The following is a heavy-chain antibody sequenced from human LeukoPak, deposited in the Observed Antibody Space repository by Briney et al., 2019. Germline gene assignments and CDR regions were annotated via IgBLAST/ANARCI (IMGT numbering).Heavy chain of an antibody. J-gene: IGHJ4*02. CDR2: ISGSGGST. CDR1: GFTFSSYA. Sequence: GGSLRLSCAASGFTFSSYAMSWVRQAPGKGLEWVSAISGSGGSTYYADSVKGRFTISRDNSKNTLYLQMNSLRAEDTAVCYCAKDHAQWLVPDYWGQGTLVTVSS. CDR3: AKDHAQWLVPDY. D-gene: IGHD6-19*01. V-gene: IGHV3-23*01.